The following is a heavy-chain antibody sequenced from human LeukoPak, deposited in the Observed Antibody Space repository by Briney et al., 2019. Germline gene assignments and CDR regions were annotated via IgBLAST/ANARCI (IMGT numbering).Heavy chain of an antibody. CDR1: GYTFTGYY. D-gene: IGHD2-15*01. CDR3: ARGTPRDIVVVVAATPVPAAFDC. J-gene: IGHJ4*02. CDR2: INPNSGGT. Sequence: ASVKVSCKASGYTFTGYYMHWVRQAPGQGLEWMGWINPNSGGTNYAQKFQGRVTMTRDTSISTAYMELSRLRSDDTAVYYCARGTPRDIVVVVAATPVPAAFDCWGQGTLVTVSP. V-gene: IGHV1-2*02.